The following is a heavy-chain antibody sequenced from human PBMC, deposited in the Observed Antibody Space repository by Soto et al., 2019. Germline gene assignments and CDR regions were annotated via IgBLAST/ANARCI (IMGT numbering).Heavy chain of an antibody. J-gene: IGHJ4*01. V-gene: IGHV4-59*01. CDR1: GGSISNYY. D-gene: IGHD3-9*01. CDR2: VYYTGST. CDR3: ARDQTDYSTKSPLAI. Sequence: SKTLSLTCTVSGGSISNYYWSWIRQPPGKGLEWIGYVYYTGSTIYNPSLESRVTISVDTSKNQFSLKLSSVTAADTAFYYCARDQTDYSTKSPLAIWAPGTLVTISS.